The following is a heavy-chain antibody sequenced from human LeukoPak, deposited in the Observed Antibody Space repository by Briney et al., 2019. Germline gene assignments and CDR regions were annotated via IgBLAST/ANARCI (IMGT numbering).Heavy chain of an antibody. CDR3: AKVYPTYGDYQER. D-gene: IGHD4-17*01. V-gene: IGHV3-30*18. CDR2: ISYDGSNK. CDR1: GFTFSSYG. Sequence: GGSLRLSCAASGFTFSSYGMHWVRQAPGKGLEWVAVISYDGSNKYYADSVKGRFTISGDNSKNTLYLQMNSLRAEDTAVYYCAKVYPTYGDYQERWGQGTLVTVSS. J-gene: IGHJ4*02.